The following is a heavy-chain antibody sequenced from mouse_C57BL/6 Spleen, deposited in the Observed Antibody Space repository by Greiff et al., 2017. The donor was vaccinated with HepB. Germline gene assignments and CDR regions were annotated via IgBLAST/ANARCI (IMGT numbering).Heavy chain of an antibody. CDR3: ARGDWDLWYFDV. V-gene: IGHV1-81*01. J-gene: IGHJ1*03. D-gene: IGHD4-1*01. CDR1: GYTFTSYG. Sequence: VQLQQSGAELARPGASVKLSCKASGYTFTSYGISWVKQRTGQGLEWIGEIYPRSGNTYYNEKFKGKATLTADKSSSTAYMELRSLTSEDSAVYFCARGDWDLWYFDVWGTGTTVTVSS. CDR2: IYPRSGNT.